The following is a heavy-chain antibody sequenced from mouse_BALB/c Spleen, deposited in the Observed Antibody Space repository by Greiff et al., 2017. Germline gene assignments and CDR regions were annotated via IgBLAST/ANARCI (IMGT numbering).Heavy chain of an antibody. J-gene: IGHJ3*01. CDR1: GYTFTSYW. D-gene: IGHD2-4*01. CDR3: ARRAIYYDYDGGFAY. V-gene: IGHV1-7*01. Sequence: QVQLQQSGAELAKPGASVKMSCKASGYTFTSYWMHWVKQRPGQGLEWIGYINPSTGYTEYNQKFKDKATLTADKSSSTAYMQLSSLTSEDSAVYYCARRAIYYDYDGGFAYWGQGTLVTVSA. CDR2: INPSTGYT.